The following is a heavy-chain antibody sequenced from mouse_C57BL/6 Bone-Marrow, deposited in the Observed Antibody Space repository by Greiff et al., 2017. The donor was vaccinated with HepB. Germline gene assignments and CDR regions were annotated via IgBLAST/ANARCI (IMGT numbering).Heavy chain of an antibody. Sequence: EVKLMESGEGLVKPGGSLKLSCAATGFTFSSYAMSWVRQTPEKRLEWVAYISSGGDYTYYADTVKGRFTISTDNARNTLYLQMSSLKSEDTAMYYCAKVWAAFDVWGTGTTVTVSS. CDR1: GFTFSSYA. CDR3: AKVWAAFDV. CDR2: ISSGGDYT. J-gene: IGHJ1*03. V-gene: IGHV5S21*01. D-gene: IGHD1-3*01.